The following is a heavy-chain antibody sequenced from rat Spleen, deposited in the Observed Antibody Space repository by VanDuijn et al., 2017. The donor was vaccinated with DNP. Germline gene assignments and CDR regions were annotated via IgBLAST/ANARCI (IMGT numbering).Heavy chain of an antibody. V-gene: IGHV5-7*01. Sequence: EVLLVESDGGLVQPGRSLKLSCAVSGFTFSDYYMAWVRQAPAKGLEWVANISYNGGTPYYRDSVKGRFTISRDNAQSTLYLQMDSLRSEDTATYYCARHRTIMPYYYAMEAWGQGASVTVSS. J-gene: IGHJ4*01. CDR3: ARHRTIMPYYYAMEA. CDR2: ISYNGGTP. D-gene: IGHD1-12*01. CDR1: GFTFSDYY.